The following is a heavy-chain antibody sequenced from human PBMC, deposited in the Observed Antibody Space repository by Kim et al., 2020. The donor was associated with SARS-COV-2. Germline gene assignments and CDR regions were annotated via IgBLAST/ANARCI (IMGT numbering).Heavy chain of an antibody. V-gene: IGHV3-53*01. CDR1: GFTVSSNY. Sequence: GGSLRLSCAASGFTVSSNYMSWVRQAPGKGLEWVSVIYSGGSTYYADSVKGRFTISRDNSKNTLYLQMNSLRAEDTAVYYCATSGICALYCSGGSCYCYYYGMDVWGQGTTVTVSS. D-gene: IGHD2-15*01. J-gene: IGHJ6*02. CDR3: ATSGICALYCSGGSCYCYYYGMDV. CDR2: IYSGGST.